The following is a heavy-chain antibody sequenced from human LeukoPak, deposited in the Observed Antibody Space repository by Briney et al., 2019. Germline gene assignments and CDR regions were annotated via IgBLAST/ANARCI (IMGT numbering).Heavy chain of an antibody. CDR2: ISGSGGST. CDR3: AKNLRRTTLEDFDY. CDR1: GFTFSSYA. V-gene: IGHV3-23*01. J-gene: IGHJ4*02. D-gene: IGHD1/OR15-1a*01. Sequence: GGSLRLSCAASGFTFSSYAMSWVRQAPGKGLEWVSAISGSGGSTYYADSVKGRLTISRDNSKNTLYLQMNSLRAEDTAVYYCAKNLRRTTLEDFDYWGQGTLVTVSS.